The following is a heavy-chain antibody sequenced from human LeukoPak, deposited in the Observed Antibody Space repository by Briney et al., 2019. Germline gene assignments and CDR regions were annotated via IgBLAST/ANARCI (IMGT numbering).Heavy chain of an antibody. CDR3: AFSGIYGVY. V-gene: IGHV1-2*02. CDR2: INPNSGDT. D-gene: IGHD1-26*01. Sequence: ASVKVSCKAPGYTFTAYYMHWVRQAPGQGLEWMGWINPNSGDTTYAQKFQGRVSMTRDTSISTAYMELHNLRSDDTAVYYCAFSGIYGVYWGQGTLVTVSS. CDR1: GYTFTAYY. J-gene: IGHJ4*02.